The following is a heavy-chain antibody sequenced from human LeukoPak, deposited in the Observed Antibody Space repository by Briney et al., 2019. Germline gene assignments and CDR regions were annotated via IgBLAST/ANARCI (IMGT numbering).Heavy chain of an antibody. J-gene: IGHJ4*02. CDR1: GFNFSSYS. D-gene: IGHD1-20*01. Sequence: GGSLRLSCAASGFNFSSYSMNWVPQAPGKGLEWVSSISSSSSYIYYADSVKGRFTISRDNAKNSLYLQMNSLRAEDTAVYYCARAGITGTDYWGQGTLVTVSS. V-gene: IGHV3-21*01. CDR2: ISSSSSYI. CDR3: ARAGITGTDY.